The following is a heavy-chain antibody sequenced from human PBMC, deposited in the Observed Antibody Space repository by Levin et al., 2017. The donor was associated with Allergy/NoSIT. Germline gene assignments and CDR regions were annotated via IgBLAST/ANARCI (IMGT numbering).Heavy chain of an antibody. D-gene: IGHD4-17*01. CDR1: GFTFSSYW. J-gene: IGHJ2*01. Sequence: PGGSLRLSCAASGFTFSSYWMHWVRQAPGKGLVWVSRINSDGTSTNYADSVKGRFTISRDNAKSTLYLQMNSLRAEDTAVYYCARGTTVTTEGWYFDLWGRGTLVTVSS. V-gene: IGHV3-74*01. CDR3: ARGTTVTTEGWYFDL. CDR2: INSDGTST.